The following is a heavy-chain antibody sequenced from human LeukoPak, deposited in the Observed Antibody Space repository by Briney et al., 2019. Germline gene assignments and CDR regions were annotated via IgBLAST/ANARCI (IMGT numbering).Heavy chain of an antibody. CDR2: IYYSGST. V-gene: IGHV4-39*01. D-gene: IGHD3-22*01. J-gene: IGHJ4*02. Sequence: PSETLSPTCTVSGGSISSSSYYWGWIRQPPGKGLEWIGSIYYSGSTYYNPSLKSRVTISVDTSKNQFSLKLSSVTAADTAVYYCATAIDYYDSSGYYWDYWGQGTLVTVSS. CDR3: ATAIDYYDSSGYYWDY. CDR1: GGSISSSSYY.